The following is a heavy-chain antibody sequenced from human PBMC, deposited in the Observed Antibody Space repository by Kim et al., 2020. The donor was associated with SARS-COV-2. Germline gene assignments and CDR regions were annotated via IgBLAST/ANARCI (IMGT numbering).Heavy chain of an antibody. CDR1: GFTFSSYE. D-gene: IGHD3-16*02. J-gene: IGHJ4*02. CDR2: ISSSGSTI. V-gene: IGHV3-48*03. Sequence: GGSLRLSCAASGFTFSSYEMNWVRQAPGKGLEWVSYISSSGSTIYYADSVKGRFTISRDNAKNSLYLQMNSLRAEDTAVYYCARASFLGLRLGELSLDYWGQGTLVTVSS. CDR3: ARASFLGLRLGELSLDY.